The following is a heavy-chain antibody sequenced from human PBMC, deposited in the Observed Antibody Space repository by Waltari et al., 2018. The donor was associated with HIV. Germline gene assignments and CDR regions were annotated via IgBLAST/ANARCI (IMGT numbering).Heavy chain of an antibody. CDR1: GYTLTELS. CDR3: ATGTAYYYDSSGYPVDY. J-gene: IGHJ4*02. Sequence: QVQLVQSGAEVKKPGASVKVSCKVSGYTLTELSMHWVRQAPGKGLEWMGGVDPEEGETIYAQKFQGRVTKTEYTSTDTAYMELSSLRSEDTAVYYCATGTAYYYDSSGYPVDYWGQGTLVTVSS. V-gene: IGHV1-24*01. D-gene: IGHD3-22*01. CDR2: VDPEEGET.